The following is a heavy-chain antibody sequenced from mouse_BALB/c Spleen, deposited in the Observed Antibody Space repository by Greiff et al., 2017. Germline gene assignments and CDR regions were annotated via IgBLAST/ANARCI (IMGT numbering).Heavy chain of an antibody. D-gene: IGHD2-3*01. CDR3: ARNDPGY. CDR2: IDTSDSYT. Sequence: QVQLQQPGAELVMPGASVKMSCKASGYTFTDYWMHWVKQRPGQGLEWIGAIDTSDSYTSYNQKFKGKATLTVDESSSTAYMQLSSLTSEDSAVYYCARNDPGYWGQGTTLTVSS. CDR1: GYTFTDYW. J-gene: IGHJ2*01. V-gene: IGHV1-69*01.